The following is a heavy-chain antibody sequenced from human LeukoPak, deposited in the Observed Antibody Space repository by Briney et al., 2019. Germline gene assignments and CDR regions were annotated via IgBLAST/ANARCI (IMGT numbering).Heavy chain of an antibody. CDR1: GFTFSTYG. CDR2: IRFDGSNK. V-gene: IGHV3-30*02. CDR3: AKDSASGSYSGIYYMDI. D-gene: IGHD1-26*01. Sequence: PGGSLRLSCAASGFTFSTYGMHWVRRAPGKGLEWVAFIRFDGSNKYYADSVKGRFTISRDNSKNTLYLQMNSLRAEDTAVYYCAKDSASGSYSGIYYMDIWGKGTTVTVSS. J-gene: IGHJ6*03.